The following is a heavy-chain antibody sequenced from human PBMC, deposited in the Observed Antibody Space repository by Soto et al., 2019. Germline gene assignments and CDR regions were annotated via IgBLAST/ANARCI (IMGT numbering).Heavy chain of an antibody. CDR2: INQDGNED. CDR1: GFTFSSYW. Sequence: VHLEESGGGLVQPGGSLRLSCAASGFTFSSYWMNWVRQAPGKGLEWVANINQDGNEDNLLDSVKGRFTISRDNAKNSVFLKMNSLRDDNTPVYYCARTGVGHNDFLDYWGPGALVSVSS. CDR3: ARTGVGHNDFLDY. D-gene: IGHD1-1*01. J-gene: IGHJ4*02. V-gene: IGHV3-7*01.